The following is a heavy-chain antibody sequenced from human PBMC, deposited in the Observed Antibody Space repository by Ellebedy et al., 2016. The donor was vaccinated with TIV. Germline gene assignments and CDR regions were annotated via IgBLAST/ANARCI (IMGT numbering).Heavy chain of an antibody. V-gene: IGHV3-48*04. CDR2: ISSSSSTI. CDR1: GFTFSSYS. Sequence: GESLKISXAASGFTFSSYSMNWVRQAPGKGLEWVSYISSSSSTIYYADSVKGRFTISRDNAKNSLYLQMNSLRAEDTAVYYCASGSSGWYGWYYFDYWGQGTLVTVSS. D-gene: IGHD6-19*01. CDR3: ASGSSGWYGWYYFDY. J-gene: IGHJ4*02.